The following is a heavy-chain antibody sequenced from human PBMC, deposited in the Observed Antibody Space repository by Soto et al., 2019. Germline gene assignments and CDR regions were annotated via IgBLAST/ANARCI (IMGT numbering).Heavy chain of an antibody. J-gene: IGHJ3*02. CDR3: ARFPIVPDAFDI. CDR1: GGSISSSSYY. V-gene: IGHV4-39*01. CDR2: IYYSGST. Sequence: PSETLSLTCTVSGGSISSSSYYWGWIRQPPGKGLEWIGSIYYSGSTYYNPSLKSRVTISVDTSKNQFSLKLSSVTAADTAVYYCARFPIVPDAFDIWGQGTMVTVSS. D-gene: IGHD2-8*01.